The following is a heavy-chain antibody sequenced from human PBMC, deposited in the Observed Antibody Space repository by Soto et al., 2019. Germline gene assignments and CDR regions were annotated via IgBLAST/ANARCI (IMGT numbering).Heavy chain of an antibody. V-gene: IGHV3-23*01. D-gene: IGHD3-22*01. CDR3: AKVMIVVVFDY. CDR2: ISGSGGST. Sequence: XGSLRLSCSASGFTFSSYAMSWVRQAPGKGLEWVSAISGSGGSTYYADSVKGRFTISRDNSKNTLYLQMNSLRAEDTAVYYCAKVMIVVVFDYWGQGTLVTVSS. J-gene: IGHJ4*02. CDR1: GFTFSSYA.